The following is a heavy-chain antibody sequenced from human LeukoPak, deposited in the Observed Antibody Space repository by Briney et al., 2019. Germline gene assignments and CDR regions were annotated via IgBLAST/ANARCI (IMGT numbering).Heavy chain of an antibody. J-gene: IGHJ4*02. Sequence: ASVKVSCKASGGTFSSYAISWVRQAPGQGLGWMGWISAYNGNTNYAQKLQGRVTMTTDTSTSTAYMELRSLRSDDTAVYYCARDLKIGYSSGWSNYWGQGTLVTVSS. V-gene: IGHV1-18*01. CDR3: ARDLKIGYSSGWSNY. CDR1: GGTFSSYA. CDR2: ISAYNGNT. D-gene: IGHD6-19*01.